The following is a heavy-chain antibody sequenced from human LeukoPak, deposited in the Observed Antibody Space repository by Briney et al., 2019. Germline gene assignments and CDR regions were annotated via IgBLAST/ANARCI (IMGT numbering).Heavy chain of an antibody. D-gene: IGHD3-22*01. CDR1: GGSISTGGYY. CDR2: IYYSGST. J-gene: IGHJ4*02. Sequence: SETLSLTCAVSGGSISTGGYYWSWIRQHPGKGLEWIGYIYYSGSTNYNPSLKSRVTISVDTSKNQFSLKLSSVTAADTAVYYCASYSYYYDSSGYFDYWGQGTLVTVSS. CDR3: ASYSYYYDSSGYFDY. V-gene: IGHV4-61*08.